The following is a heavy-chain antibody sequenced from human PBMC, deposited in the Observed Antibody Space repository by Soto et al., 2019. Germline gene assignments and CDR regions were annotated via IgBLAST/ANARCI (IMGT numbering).Heavy chain of an antibody. CDR1: GGSISSYY. Sequence: SETLSLTCTVSGGSISSYYWSWIRQPAGKGLEWIGRIYTSGSTNYNPSLKSRVTMSVDTSKNQFSLKLSSVTAADTAVYYCARVSRSGGYSSSWYSGYYGMDVWGQGTTVTVSS. CDR3: ARVSRSGGYSSSWYSGYYGMDV. D-gene: IGHD6-13*01. J-gene: IGHJ6*02. CDR2: IYTSGST. V-gene: IGHV4-4*07.